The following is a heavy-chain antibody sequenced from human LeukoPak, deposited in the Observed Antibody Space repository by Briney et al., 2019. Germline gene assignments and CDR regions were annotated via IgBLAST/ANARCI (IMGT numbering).Heavy chain of an antibody. J-gene: IGHJ6*03. D-gene: IGHD3-10*01. CDR3: ALTAYGSGNYYMDV. CDR1: GFTFSSYA. V-gene: IGHV3-30*14. Sequence: GGSLRLSCAASGFTFSSYAMHWVRQAPGKGLEWVAVISHDGSNKYYADSVKGRFTISRDNSKNTLYLQMNSLRAEDTAVYYCALTAYGSGNYYMDVWGKGTTVTISS. CDR2: ISHDGSNK.